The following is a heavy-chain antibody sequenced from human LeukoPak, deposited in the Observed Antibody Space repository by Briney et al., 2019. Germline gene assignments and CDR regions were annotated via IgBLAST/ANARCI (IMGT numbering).Heavy chain of an antibody. V-gene: IGHV3-30*04. D-gene: IGHD6-6*01. CDR1: GFTFSNYA. Sequence: GGSLRLSCAASGFTFSNYALHWVRQAPGKGLEWVAVILHDGSNKYADSVKGRFTISRDNSKNTLYLQMNSLRAEDTAVYYCAKDSESIAARPGEFDYWGQGTLVTVSS. CDR3: AKDSESIAARPGEFDY. J-gene: IGHJ4*02. CDR2: ILHDGSNK.